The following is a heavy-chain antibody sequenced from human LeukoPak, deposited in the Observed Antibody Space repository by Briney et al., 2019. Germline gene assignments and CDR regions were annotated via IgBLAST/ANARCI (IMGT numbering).Heavy chain of an antibody. CDR2: IYYSGRT. CDR3: ARRSIQYYAMDV. D-gene: IGHD1-1*01. CDR1: GGSINNYY. V-gene: IGHV4-59*08. Sequence: SETLSPTCTVSGGSINNYYWSWIRQPPGKGLECIGYIYYSGRTNYTPSLKSRVTISVDTSKNQFSLNLTSVTAADTAVYYCARRSIQYYAMDVWGQGTTVTVSS. J-gene: IGHJ6*02.